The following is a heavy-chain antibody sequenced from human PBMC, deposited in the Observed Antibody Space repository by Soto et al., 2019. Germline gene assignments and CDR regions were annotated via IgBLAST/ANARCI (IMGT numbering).Heavy chain of an antibody. J-gene: IGHJ6*04. CDR1: GGSISSDY. D-gene: IGHD3-3*01. Sequence: SETLSRTFTFSGGSISSDYWSWIRQPAGKVLELIGRIYTSGITNYNPSLKSRVTISVDTCKNQFSLKLSSVTAADTAVYYCARGGGVTIFRVVPRYCYYGMKVWGEGTTVTVSS. CDR3: ARGGGVTIFRVVPRYCYYGMKV. CDR2: IYTSGIT. V-gene: IGHV4-4*07.